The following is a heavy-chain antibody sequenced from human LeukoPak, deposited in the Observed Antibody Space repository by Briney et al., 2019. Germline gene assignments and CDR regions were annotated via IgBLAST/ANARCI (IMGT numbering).Heavy chain of an antibody. D-gene: IGHD3-10*01. CDR3: AKGRVRGAAGYYGMDV. CDR2: ISYDGSNK. CDR1: GFTFSSYG. V-gene: IGHV3-30*18. Sequence: GRSLRLSCAASGFTFSSYGMHWVRQAPGKGLEWVAVISYDGSNKYYADSVKGRFTISRDNSKNTLYLQMNSLRAEDTAVYYCAKGRVRGAAGYYGMDVWGQGTTVTVSS. J-gene: IGHJ6*02.